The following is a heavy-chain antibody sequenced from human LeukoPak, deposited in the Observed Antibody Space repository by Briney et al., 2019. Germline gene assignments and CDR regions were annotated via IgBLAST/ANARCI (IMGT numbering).Heavy chain of an antibody. CDR2: IRGSGVTT. D-gene: IGHD3-3*01. CDR3: AKHFKNYDFWSALFDY. J-gene: IGHJ4*02. Sequence: GGSLRLSCAASGFTFSSYDISWVRQPPGKGLEWVSAIRGSGVTTYYADSVKGRFTISRDNSHNTLYLQMNSLRAEDTAVYYCAKHFKNYDFWSALFDYWGQGTLVTVSS. V-gene: IGHV3-23*01. CDR1: GFTFSSYD.